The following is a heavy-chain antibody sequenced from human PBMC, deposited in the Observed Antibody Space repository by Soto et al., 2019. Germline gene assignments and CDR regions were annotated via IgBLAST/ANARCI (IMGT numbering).Heavy chain of an antibody. V-gene: IGHV2-5*02. CDR1: GFSLSTSGVG. CDR3: AHRRIAAAINAFDI. J-gene: IGHJ3*02. Sequence: QITLKESGPTLVKPTQTLTLTCTFSGFSLSTSGVGVGWIRQPPGKALEWLALIYWDDDKRYSPSLKSRLTISKXTXKNQVVLTMTNMDPVDTATYYCAHRRIAAAINAFDIWGQGTMVTVSS. D-gene: IGHD6-13*01. CDR2: IYWDDDK.